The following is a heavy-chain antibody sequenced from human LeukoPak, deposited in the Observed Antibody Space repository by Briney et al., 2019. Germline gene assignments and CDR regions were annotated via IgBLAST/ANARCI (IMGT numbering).Heavy chain of an antibody. CDR3: AKGWFGELLSYFDY. Sequence: GGSLRLSCAASGFTFSSYWMSWVRQAPGKGLEWVANIKQDGSEKYYVDSVKGRFTISRDNAKNSLYLQMNSLRAEDTAVYYCAKGWFGELLSYFDYWGQGTLVTVSS. CDR2: IKQDGSEK. CDR1: GFTFSSYW. J-gene: IGHJ4*02. D-gene: IGHD3-10*01. V-gene: IGHV3-7*03.